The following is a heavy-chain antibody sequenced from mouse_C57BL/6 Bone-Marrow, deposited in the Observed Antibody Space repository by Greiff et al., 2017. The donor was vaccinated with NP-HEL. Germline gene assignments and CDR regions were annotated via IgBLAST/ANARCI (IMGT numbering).Heavy chain of an antibody. V-gene: IGHV10-1*01. CDR2: IRSKSNNYAT. Sequence: EVKVVESGGGLVQPKGSLKLSCAASGFSFNTYAMNWVRQAPGKGLEWVARIRSKSNNYATYYADSVKDRFTISRDDSESMLYLQMNNLKTEDTAMYYCVRHRGHWYFDVWGTGTTVTVSS. CDR1: GFSFNTYA. CDR3: VRHRGHWYFDV. D-gene: IGHD3-1*01. J-gene: IGHJ1*03.